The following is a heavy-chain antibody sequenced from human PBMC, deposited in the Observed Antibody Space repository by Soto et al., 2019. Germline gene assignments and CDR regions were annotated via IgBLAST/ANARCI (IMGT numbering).Heavy chain of an antibody. CDR2: ISYDGSNK. Sequence: PGGSLRLSCAASGFTFSSYAMHWVRQAPGKGLEWVAVISYDGSNKYYADSVKGRFTISRDNSKNTLYLQMNSLRAEDTAVYYCARDQSRGWRYFDYWGQGPRSPSPQ. J-gene: IGHJ4*02. CDR3: ARDQSRGWRYFDY. D-gene: IGHD6-19*01. V-gene: IGHV3-30-3*01. CDR1: GFTFSSYA.